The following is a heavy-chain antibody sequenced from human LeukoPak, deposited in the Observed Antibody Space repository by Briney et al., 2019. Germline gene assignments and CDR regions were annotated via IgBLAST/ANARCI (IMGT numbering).Heavy chain of an antibody. Sequence: SETLSLTCTVSGGSINSYYWSWVRQPAGKGLEWIGRIYSSGSTNTNPSPRRRVSMSVDTSQDQFSLKLPSVTAANTAVYYCARGGKGTGVTMWGQGILVTVSS. V-gene: IGHV4-4*07. CDR2: IYSSGST. CDR3: ARGGKGTGVTM. D-gene: IGHD1-1*01. CDR1: GGSINSYY. J-gene: IGHJ4*02.